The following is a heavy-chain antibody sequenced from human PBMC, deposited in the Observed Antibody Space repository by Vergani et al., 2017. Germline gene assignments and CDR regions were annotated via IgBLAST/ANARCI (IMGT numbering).Heavy chain of an antibody. D-gene: IGHD6-13*01. CDR1: GFSLSTSGVG. CDR3: AHGSLGIAAAGNWFDP. V-gene: IGHV2-5*02. CDR2: IYWDDDK. J-gene: IGHJ5*02. Sequence: QITLKESGPTLVKPTQTLTLTCTFSGFSLSTSGVGVGWIRQPPGKALEWLALIYWDDDKRYSPSLKSRLTITKDTSKNQVVLTMTNMDPVDTATYYWAHGSLGIAAAGNWFDPWGQGTLVTVSS.